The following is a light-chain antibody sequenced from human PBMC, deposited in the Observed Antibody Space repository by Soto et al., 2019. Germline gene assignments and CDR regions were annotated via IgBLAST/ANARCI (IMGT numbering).Light chain of an antibody. CDR3: LIYYGGAQV. CDR1: TGAVTSGYY. V-gene: IGLV7-43*01. Sequence: QSVVTQEPSLTVSPAGTVTLTCASSTGAVTSGYYPNWFQQKPGQAPRALIYSKSNKHSWTAARFSGSLLGGKAALTLSGVQPEDEAGYYCLIYYGGAQVFGGGTKLTVL. J-gene: IGLJ2*01. CDR2: SKS.